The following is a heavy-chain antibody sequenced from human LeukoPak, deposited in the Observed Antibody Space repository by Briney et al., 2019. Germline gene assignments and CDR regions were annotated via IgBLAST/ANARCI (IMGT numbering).Heavy chain of an antibody. V-gene: IGHV3-30*18. CDR1: GFTFSSHG. D-gene: IGHD5-12*01. CDR2: IAYDGSYK. Sequence: GRSLRLTCAASGFTFSSHGIHWVRQAPGKGLEWGAVIAYDGSYKYYADSVKGRFTISRDNSKNTLYLQMNSLRAEDTAVYYCAKGYSGYDYAFDIWGQGTMVTVSS. CDR3: AKGYSGYDYAFDI. J-gene: IGHJ3*02.